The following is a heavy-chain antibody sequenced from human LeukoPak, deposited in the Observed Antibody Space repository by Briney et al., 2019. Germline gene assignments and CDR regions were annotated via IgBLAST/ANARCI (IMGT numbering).Heavy chain of an antibody. CDR2: IKKDGSEK. D-gene: IGHD2-15*01. CDR3: ARAIRRGYCSGGSCYGKDY. V-gene: IGHV3-7*01. Sequence: GGSLRLSCAASGFTFSSYWMSWVRQAPGKGLEWVANIKKDGSEKYYVDSVKGRFTISRDNSKNTLYLQMNSLRAEDTAVYYCARAIRRGYCSGGSCYGKDYWGQGTLVTVSS. J-gene: IGHJ4*02. CDR1: GFTFSSYW.